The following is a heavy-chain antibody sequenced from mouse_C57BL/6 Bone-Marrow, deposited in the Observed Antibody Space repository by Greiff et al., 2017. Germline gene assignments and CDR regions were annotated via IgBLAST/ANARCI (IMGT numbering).Heavy chain of an antibody. CDR3: AHYYGSSYFDY. Sequence: LVESGPELVKPGASVKISCKASGYAFSSSWMNWVKQRPGKGLEWIGRIYPGDGDTNYNGKFKGKATLTADKSSSTAYMQLSSLTSEDSAVYFCAHYYGSSYFDYWGQGTTLTVSS. CDR1: GYAFSSSW. D-gene: IGHD1-1*01. V-gene: IGHV1-82*01. CDR2: IYPGDGDT. J-gene: IGHJ2*01.